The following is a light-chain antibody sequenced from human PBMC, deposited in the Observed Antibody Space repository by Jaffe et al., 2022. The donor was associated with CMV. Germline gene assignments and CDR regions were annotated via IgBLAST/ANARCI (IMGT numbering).Light chain of an antibody. CDR1: QSVLYSSNNKNY. J-gene: IGKJ1*01. V-gene: IGKV4-1*01. CDR2: WAS. Sequence: DIVMTQSPDSLAVSLGERATINCKSSQSVLYSSNNKNYLAWYQQKPGQPPKLLISWASTRESGVPDRFSGSGSGTDFTLTISSLQAEDVAVYYCHQYRGAPKTFGQGTKVEIK. CDR3: HQYRGAPKT.